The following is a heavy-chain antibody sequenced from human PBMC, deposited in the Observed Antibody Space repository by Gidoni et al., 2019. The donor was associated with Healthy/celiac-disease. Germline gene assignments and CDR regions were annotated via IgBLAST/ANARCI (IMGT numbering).Heavy chain of an antibody. Sequence: QVQLVESGGGVVQPGRSLRLSCAASGFTFSSYAMPWVRQAPGKGLGWVAVISYDGSNKYYADSVKGRFTISRDNSKNTLYLQMNSLRAEDTAVYYCARSSRPRWLQFAFDIWGQGTMVTVSS. CDR2: ISYDGSNK. V-gene: IGHV3-30-3*01. CDR3: ARSSRPRWLQFAFDI. D-gene: IGHD5-12*01. CDR1: GFTFSSYA. J-gene: IGHJ3*02.